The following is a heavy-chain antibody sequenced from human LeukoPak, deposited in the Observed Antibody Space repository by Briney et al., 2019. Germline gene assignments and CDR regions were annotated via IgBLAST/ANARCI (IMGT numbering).Heavy chain of an antibody. CDR2: IYSGGST. CDR1: GVTVSSNY. Sequence: GGSLRLSCAAPGVTVSSNYMSWVRQAPGKGLEWVSVIYSGGSTYYADSVKGRFTISRDNSKNTLYLQMNSLKTEDTDVYYCARGPHCSSTSCYPGGFDYWGQGTLVTVSS. CDR3: ARGPHCSSTSCYPGGFDY. J-gene: IGHJ4*02. V-gene: IGHV3-66*02. D-gene: IGHD2-2*01.